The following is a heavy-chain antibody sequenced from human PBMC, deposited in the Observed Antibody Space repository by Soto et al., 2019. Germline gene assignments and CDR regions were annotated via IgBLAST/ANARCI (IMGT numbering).Heavy chain of an antibody. CDR3: AREQLQVVIPDY. Sequence: EVQLVESGGGLVQPGGSLRLSCAASGFTFSSYWMNWVRQAPGKGLEWVANIKQDGSEKYYVDSVKGRVTIPRDNTKNSLYLQMNSLRAEDTAVYYCAREQLQVVIPDYWGQGTLVTVSS. D-gene: IGHD6-13*01. CDR1: GFTFSSYW. V-gene: IGHV3-7*01. CDR2: IKQDGSEK. J-gene: IGHJ4*02.